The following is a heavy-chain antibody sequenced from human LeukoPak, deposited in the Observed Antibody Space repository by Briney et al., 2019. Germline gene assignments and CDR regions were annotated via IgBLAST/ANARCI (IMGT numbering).Heavy chain of an antibody. CDR1: GFTFSTYA. Sequence: PGRSLRLSCAASGFTFSTYAMHWVRQTPGKGLEWVAGISHDGSNEYYADSVKGRFTISRYNAKNTLYLQMDSLRPEDTAVFYCGPTFDYWGQGTLVTVYS. J-gene: IGHJ4*02. CDR2: ISHDGSNE. V-gene: IGHV3-30*17. CDR3: GPTFDY.